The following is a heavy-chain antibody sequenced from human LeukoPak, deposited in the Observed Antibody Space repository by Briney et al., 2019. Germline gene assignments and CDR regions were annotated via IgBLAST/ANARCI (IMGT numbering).Heavy chain of an antibody. J-gene: IGHJ4*02. CDR2: IKQDGSET. V-gene: IGHV3-7*01. CDR3: ARQRGSGCLDY. Sequence: GGSLRLSCAASRFTLSNYWMSWVRQAPGKGLEWVANIKQDGSETYYVDSVKGRFTISKDNAKNSLSLQMNSLRAEDTAVYYCARQRGSGCLDYWGQGALVTVSS. D-gene: IGHD6-19*01. CDR1: RFTLSNYW.